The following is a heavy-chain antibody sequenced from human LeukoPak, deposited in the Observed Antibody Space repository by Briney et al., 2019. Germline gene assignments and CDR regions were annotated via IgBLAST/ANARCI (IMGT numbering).Heavy chain of an antibody. CDR2: FYYSGST. D-gene: IGHD3-16*01. CDR3: ARASLGVMVFDY. Sequence: SETLSLTCTVSGGSVSSGSYYWSWIRQPPGKGLEWIGYFYYSGSTNYNPSLKSRVTISVDTSKNQFSLKLSSVTAADTAVYYCARASLGVMVFDYWGQGTLVTVSS. V-gene: IGHV4-61*01. J-gene: IGHJ4*02. CDR1: GGSVSSGSYY.